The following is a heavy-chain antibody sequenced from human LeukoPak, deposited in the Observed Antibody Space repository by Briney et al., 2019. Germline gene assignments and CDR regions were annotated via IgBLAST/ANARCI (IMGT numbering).Heavy chain of an antibody. CDR2: IYTSGST. J-gene: IGHJ4*02. Sequence: SETLSLTCTVSGGSISSGSYYWSWIRQPAGKRLEWIGRIYTSGSTNYNPSLKSRVTISVDTSKNQFSLKLSSVTAADTAVYYCARVAGVEMATGYFDYWGQGTLVTVSS. CDR3: ARVAGVEMATGYFDY. CDR1: GGSISSGSYY. D-gene: IGHD5-24*01. V-gene: IGHV4-61*02.